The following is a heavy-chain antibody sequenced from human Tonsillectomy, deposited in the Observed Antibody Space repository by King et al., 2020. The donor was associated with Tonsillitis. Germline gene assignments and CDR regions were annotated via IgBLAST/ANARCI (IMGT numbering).Heavy chain of an antibody. CDR1: GFTFSSYA. Sequence: VQLVESGGGLVQPGGSLRLSCAASGFTFSSYAMAWVRQAPEKGLEWVSGISGIGGSTYYADSVKGRFTISRDNSNNTLYLQMNILGAEDTALYYCAKVASTAMVYYFDYWGQGTLVTVSS. CDR2: ISGIGGST. CDR3: AKVASTAMVYYFDY. J-gene: IGHJ4*02. V-gene: IGHV3-23*04. D-gene: IGHD5-18*01.